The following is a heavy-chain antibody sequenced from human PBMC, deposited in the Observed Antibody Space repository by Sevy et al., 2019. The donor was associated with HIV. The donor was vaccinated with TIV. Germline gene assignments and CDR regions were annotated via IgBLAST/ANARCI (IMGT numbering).Heavy chain of an antibody. CDR2: IKRDGSEK. CDR1: GFTFSTYS. Sequence: GGSLRLSCGVSGFTFSTYSMNWVRQAPGKGLEWVANIKRDGSEKYYVASVKGRFTISRDNAKNSLYMQMNGLRAEDTAVYYCARDCNSASCLWGLDVWGQGTTVTVSS. V-gene: IGHV3-7*03. J-gene: IGHJ6*02. D-gene: IGHD2-2*01. CDR3: ARDCNSASCLWGLDV.